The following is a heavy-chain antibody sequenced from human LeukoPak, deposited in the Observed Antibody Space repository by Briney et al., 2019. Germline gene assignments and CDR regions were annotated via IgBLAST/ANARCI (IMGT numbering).Heavy chain of an antibody. V-gene: IGHV3-30-3*01. J-gene: IGHJ6*02. CDR1: GFTFSSYA. CDR2: ISYDGSNK. D-gene: IGHD2-2*01. Sequence: PGGSLRLSCAASGFTFSSYAMHWVRQAPGKGLEWVAVISYDGSNKYYADSVKGRFTISRDNSKNTLYLQMNSLRAEDTAVYYCARDADEYRNYGMDVWGQGTTVTVSS. CDR3: ARDADEYRNYGMDV.